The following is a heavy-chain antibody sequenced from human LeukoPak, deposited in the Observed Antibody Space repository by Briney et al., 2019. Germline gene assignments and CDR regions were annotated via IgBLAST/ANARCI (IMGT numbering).Heavy chain of an antibody. CDR1: GYTFTGYY. CDR3: ARDPIVVVPAAIGGGGYYYMDV. CDR2: INPNSGNT. J-gene: IGHJ6*03. Sequence: ASVKVSCKASGYTFTGYYMHWVRQAPGQGLEWMGWINPNSGNTGYAQKFQGRVTMTRNTSISTAYMELSSLRSEDTAVYYCARDPIVVVPAAIGGGGYYYMDVWGKGTTVTISS. D-gene: IGHD2-2*02. V-gene: IGHV1-8*02.